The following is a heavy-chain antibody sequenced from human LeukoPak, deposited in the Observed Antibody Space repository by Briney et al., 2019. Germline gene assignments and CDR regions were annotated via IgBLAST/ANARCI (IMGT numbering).Heavy chain of an antibody. D-gene: IGHD6-13*01. CDR1: GGSISSYY. Sequence: SETLSLTCTVSGGSISSYYWSWIRQPPGKGLEWIGYIYYSGSTNYNPSLKSRVTISVDTSKNQFSLKLSSVTAADTAVYYCARGAAAAGRLGFDYWGQGTLVTVSS. V-gene: IGHV4-59*01. CDR2: IYYSGST. J-gene: IGHJ4*02. CDR3: ARGAAAAGRLGFDY.